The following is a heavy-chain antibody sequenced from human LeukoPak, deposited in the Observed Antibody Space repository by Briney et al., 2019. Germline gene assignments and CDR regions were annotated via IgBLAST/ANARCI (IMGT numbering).Heavy chain of an antibody. CDR1: GYTFSSYW. V-gene: IGHV3-7*03. CDR2: IKQDGSEK. J-gene: IGHJ4*02. D-gene: IGHD2-15*01. CDR3: ARDAISGLLPY. Sequence: AGSLRLSCAASGYTFSSYWMSWVRQAPGKGLEWVANIKQDGSEKYYVDSVKGRFTISRDNAKNSLYLQMNSLRAEDTAVYYCARDAISGLLPYWGQGTLVTVSS.